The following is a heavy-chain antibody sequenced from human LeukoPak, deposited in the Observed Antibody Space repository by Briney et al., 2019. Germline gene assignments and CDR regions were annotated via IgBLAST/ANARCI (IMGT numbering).Heavy chain of an antibody. CDR3: ARYNDYGDYFDY. Sequence: GGSLRLSCAASGFTFSSNYMSWVRQAPGKGLEWVSVIYSGGSTYYADSVKGRFTISRDNSKNTLYLQMNSLRAEDTAVYYCARYNDYGDYFDYWGQGTLVTVSS. CDR2: IYSGGST. D-gene: IGHD4-17*01. J-gene: IGHJ4*02. CDR1: GFTFSSNY. V-gene: IGHV3-53*01.